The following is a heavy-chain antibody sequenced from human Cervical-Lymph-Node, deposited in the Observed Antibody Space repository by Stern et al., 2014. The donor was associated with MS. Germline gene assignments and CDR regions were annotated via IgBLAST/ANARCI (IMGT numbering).Heavy chain of an antibody. CDR3: ARGAYTSSVAYTPF. V-gene: IGHV1-46*02. CDR2: INPNSGST. Sequence: VQLVESGAEVKKPGASVKVSCKASGYNFNIYYVHWVRLAPGQGLEWMGIINPNSGSTSYAQKFQGRVIVTRDTSTTTVYMEVSSLRPEDTAVYYCARGAYTSSVAYTPFWGQGTLVTVSS. D-gene: IGHD6-6*01. J-gene: IGHJ4*02. CDR1: GYNFNIYY.